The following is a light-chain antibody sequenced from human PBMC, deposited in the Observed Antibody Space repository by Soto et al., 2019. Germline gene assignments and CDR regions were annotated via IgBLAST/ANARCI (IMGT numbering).Light chain of an antibody. Sequence: EIVLTQSPATLSLSPGERATLSCRASQSVSSYLAWYQQKPGQAPRLLIYDASNRATGIPARFSGSGSGTDFTLPISSLEPEEFAVYYCQQRSNSPLTFGGGTKVEIK. CDR3: QQRSNSPLT. J-gene: IGKJ4*01. CDR1: QSVSSY. V-gene: IGKV3-11*01. CDR2: DAS.